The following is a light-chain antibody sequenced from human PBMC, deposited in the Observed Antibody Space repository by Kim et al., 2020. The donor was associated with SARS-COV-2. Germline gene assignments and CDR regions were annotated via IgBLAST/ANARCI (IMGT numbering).Light chain of an antibody. Sequence: EIVLTQSPGTLSLSPGERATLSCRASQTVRSNYLAWYQQKSGQAPSLVLYNVSTRATGTPVRFSGSGSETDFTLTISGLEPEDFAVYFCQHYGTTIYTFGQGTKLEI. V-gene: IGKV3-20*01. CDR3: QHYGTTIYT. J-gene: IGKJ2*01. CDR2: NVS. CDR1: QTVRSNY.